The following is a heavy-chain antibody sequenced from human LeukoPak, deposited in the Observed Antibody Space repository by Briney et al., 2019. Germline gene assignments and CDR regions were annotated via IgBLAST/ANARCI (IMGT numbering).Heavy chain of an antibody. CDR1: GFTFSSYA. CDR3: ATGRRDTFPTQDNY. V-gene: IGHV3-30-3*01. J-gene: IGHJ4*02. D-gene: IGHD2/OR15-2a*01. Sequence: GGSLRLSCAASGFTFSSYAMHWVRQAPGKGLEWVAVFSYDGSSEFYADSVKGRFTISRDNSKNTLFLQLSSLRVEDTGVYYCATGRRDTFPTQDNYWGQGTLVTVSS. CDR2: FSYDGSSE.